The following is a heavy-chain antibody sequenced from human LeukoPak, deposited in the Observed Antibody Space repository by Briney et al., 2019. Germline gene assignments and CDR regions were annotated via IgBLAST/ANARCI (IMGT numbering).Heavy chain of an antibody. Sequence: MTSQTLSLTCAVSGGSMSSVSNFWSWIRQPAGKGLEWIGRIHTSGNPNYNPSLKSRVTISVDTSKNQFSLQLNSVTPEDTAVYYCARDRSIVGAWEAFDIWGQGTMVTVSS. CDR3: ARDRSIVGAWEAFDI. J-gene: IGHJ3*02. V-gene: IGHV4-61*02. CDR2: IHTSGNP. D-gene: IGHD1-26*01. CDR1: GGSMSSVSNF.